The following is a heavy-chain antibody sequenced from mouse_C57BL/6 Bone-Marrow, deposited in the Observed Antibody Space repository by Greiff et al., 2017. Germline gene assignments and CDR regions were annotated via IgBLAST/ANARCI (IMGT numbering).Heavy chain of an antibody. J-gene: IGHJ4*01. CDR2: LHPSDSDT. Sequence: VQLQQPGAELVKPGASVKVSCKASGYTFTSYWMHWVKQRPGQGLEWIGRLHPSDSDTNYNQKFKGKATLTVDKSSGTAYMQLSSLTSEDSAVYYCAYWAMDYWGQGTSVTVSS. D-gene: IGHD4-1*01. CDR3: AYWAMDY. V-gene: IGHV1-74*01. CDR1: GYTFTSYW.